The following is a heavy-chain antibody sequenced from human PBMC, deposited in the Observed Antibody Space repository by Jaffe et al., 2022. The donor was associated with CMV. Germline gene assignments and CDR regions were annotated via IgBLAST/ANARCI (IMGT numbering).Heavy chain of an antibody. V-gene: IGHV4-59*01. CDR3: ARVSRAMPYYFDY. J-gene: IGHJ4*02. D-gene: IGHD2-2*01. Sequence: QVQLQESGPGLVKPSETLSLTCTVSGGSISSYYWSWIRQPPGKGLEWIGYIYYSGSTNYNPSLKSRVTISVDTSKNQFSLKLSSVTAADTAVYYCARVSRAMPYYFDYWGQGTLVTVSS. CDR1: GGSISSYY. CDR2: IYYSGST.